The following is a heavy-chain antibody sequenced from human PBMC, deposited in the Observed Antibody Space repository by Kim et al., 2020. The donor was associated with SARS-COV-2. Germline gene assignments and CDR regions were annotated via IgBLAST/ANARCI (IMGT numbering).Heavy chain of an antibody. J-gene: IGHJ4*02. V-gene: IGHV3-43*01. CDR1: RFTFDDYT. D-gene: IGHD5-12*01. Sequence: GGSLRLSCAASRFTFDDYTMHWVRQAPGKGLEWVSLISWDGGTTYYADSVKGRFTISRDNRKNSLYLQMNSLRIEDSALYYCAKGSGAPRGNDFDYWGQGTLVAVSS. CDR2: ISWDGGTT. CDR3: AKGSGAPRGNDFDY.